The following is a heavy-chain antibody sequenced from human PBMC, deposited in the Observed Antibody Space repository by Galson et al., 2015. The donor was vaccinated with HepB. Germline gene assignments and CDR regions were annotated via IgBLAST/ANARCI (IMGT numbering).Heavy chain of an antibody. CDR1: GFSLSTSGMR. CDR3: ARDILDWELTQGAFDI. V-gene: IGHV4-4*02. Sequence: LVKPTQTLTLTCTFSGFSLSTSGMRASWIRQPPGKGLEWIGEINHSGSTNYNPSLKSRVTISVDTSKNQFSLKLSSVTAADTAVYYCARDILDWELTQGAFDIWGQGTMVTVSS. D-gene: IGHD1-26*01. J-gene: IGHJ3*02. CDR2: INHSGST.